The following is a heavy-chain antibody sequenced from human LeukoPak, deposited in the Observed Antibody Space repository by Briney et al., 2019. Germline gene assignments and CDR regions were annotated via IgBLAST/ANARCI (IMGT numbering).Heavy chain of an antibody. CDR3: ARGYSGSGRAY. J-gene: IGHJ4*02. Sequence: GGSLRLSCAASGFTFTSYWMCWVRQGPGKGLVWVSRINNDGSGTTYADSVKGRFAISRDNAKNTLYLQMNSLRAEDTAVYYCARGYSGSGRAYWGQGTLVTVSS. CDR1: GFTFTSYW. V-gene: IGHV3-74*01. CDR2: INNDGSGT. D-gene: IGHD3-10*01.